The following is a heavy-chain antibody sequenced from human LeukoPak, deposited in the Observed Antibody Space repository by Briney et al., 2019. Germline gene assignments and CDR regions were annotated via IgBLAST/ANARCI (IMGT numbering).Heavy chain of an antibody. CDR1: GFTFSSYA. V-gene: IGHV3-23*01. D-gene: IGHD1-1*01. CDR3: AKENYNWNDIPYFDY. CDR2: ISGSGSST. Sequence: GGSLRLSCAASGFTFSSYAMSWVRQAPGKGLEWVSAISGSGSSTYYADSVKGRFTISRDNSKNTLCLQMNSLRAEDTAVYYCAKENYNWNDIPYFDYWGQGTLVTVSS. J-gene: IGHJ4*02.